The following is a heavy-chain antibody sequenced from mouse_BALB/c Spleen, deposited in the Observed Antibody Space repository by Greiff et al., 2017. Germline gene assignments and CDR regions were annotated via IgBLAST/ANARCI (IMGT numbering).Heavy chain of an antibody. D-gene: IGHD2-14*01. J-gene: IGHJ2*01. CDR1: GFTFSSYG. CDR2: INSNGGST. Sequence: EVKLVESGGGFVQPGGSLKLSCAASGFTFSSYGMSWVRQTPDKRLELVATINSNGGSTYYPDSVKGRFTISSDNAKNTLYLQMSSLKSEDTAMYCCARVGYRYDGPCDYWGQGTTLTVSS. V-gene: IGHV5-6-3*01. CDR3: ARVGYRYDGPCDY.